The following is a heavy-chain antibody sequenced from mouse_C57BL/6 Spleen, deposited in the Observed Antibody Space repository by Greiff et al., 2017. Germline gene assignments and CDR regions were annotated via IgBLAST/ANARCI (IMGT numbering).Heavy chain of an antibody. CDR3: ARKVDYGNCLDY. D-gene: IGHD2-1*01. J-gene: IGHJ2*01. CDR1: GYTFTSYW. Sequence: QVQLQQPGAELVRPGSSVKLSCKASGYTFTSYWMDWVKQRPGQGLEWIGNIYPSDSETHYNQKFKDKATVTVDKSSSTAYMQLSSLTSEDSAVYNCARKVDYGNCLDYWGQGTTLTVAS. CDR2: IYPSDSET. V-gene: IGHV1-61*01.